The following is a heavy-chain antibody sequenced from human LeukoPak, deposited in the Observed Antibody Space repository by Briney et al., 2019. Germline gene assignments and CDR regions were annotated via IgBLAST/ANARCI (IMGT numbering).Heavy chain of an antibody. J-gene: IGHJ6*03. CDR3: ARSLFRFLEWSYRSYYYYMDV. CDR1: GYSENFYG. D-gene: IGHD3-3*01. Sequence: GASVKVSCKTSGYSENFYGITWVRQAPGQGLEWMGGIIPIFGTVNYAQKFQGRVTITADKSTSTAYMELTSLRSEDTAVYYCARSLFRFLEWSYRSYYYYMDVWGKGTTVTVSS. CDR2: IIPIFGTV. V-gene: IGHV1-69*06.